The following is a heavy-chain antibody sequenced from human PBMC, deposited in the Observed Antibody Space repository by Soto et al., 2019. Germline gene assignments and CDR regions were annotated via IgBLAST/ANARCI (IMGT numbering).Heavy chain of an antibody. CDR3: ARDTMHYDFWSGYQYYYYYGMDV. V-gene: IGHV4-38-2*02. Sequence: SETLSLTCAVSGYSISSGYYWGWIRQPPGKGLEWIGSIYHIGSTYYNPSLKSRVTISVDTSKNQFSLKLSSVTAADTAVYYCARDTMHYDFWSGYQYYYYYGMDVWGQGTKVTVSS. J-gene: IGHJ6*02. CDR2: IYHIGST. D-gene: IGHD3-3*01. CDR1: GYSISSGYY.